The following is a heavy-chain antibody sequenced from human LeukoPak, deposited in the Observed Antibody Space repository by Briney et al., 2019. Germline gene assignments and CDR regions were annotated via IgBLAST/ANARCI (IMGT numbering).Heavy chain of an antibody. D-gene: IGHD1-7*01. CDR1: GFTFSSYW. V-gene: IGHV3-21*01. CDR3: ARDTYNWNYGYDY. J-gene: IGHJ4*02. CDR2: ISTTSTYV. Sequence: AGGSLRLSCAASGFTFSSYWMSWVRQAPGKGLEWVSSISTTSTYVYYVDSVKGRFTISRDNAKNSLYLQMNSLRAEDTAVYYCARDTYNWNYGYDYWGQGTLVTVSS.